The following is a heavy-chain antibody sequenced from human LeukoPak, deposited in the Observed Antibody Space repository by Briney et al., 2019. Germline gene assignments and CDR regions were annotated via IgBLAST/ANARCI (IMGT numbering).Heavy chain of an antibody. D-gene: IGHD1-26*01. J-gene: IGHJ4*02. V-gene: IGHV4-31*03. Sequence: PSQTLSLTCTVSGGSFSSGGYYWTWIRQHPGKGLEWIGYIYYSGSTYYNPSLKSRVTISVDTSKNQFSLKLSSVTAADTAVYYCARDDVGSGFDYWGQGTLVAVSS. CDR1: GGSFSSGGYY. CDR2: IYYSGST. CDR3: ARDDVGSGFDY.